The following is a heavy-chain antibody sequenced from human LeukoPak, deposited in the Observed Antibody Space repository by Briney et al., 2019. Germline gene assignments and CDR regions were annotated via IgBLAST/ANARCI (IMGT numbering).Heavy chain of an antibody. CDR1: GGTFSSYG. J-gene: IGHJ4*02. CDR2: IIPIFATA. CDR3: ASSTRGVHEYSYGGYFDY. Sequence: SVKVSCKTSGGTFSSYGISWVRQAPGQGLEWMGGIIPIFATANYAQKFQGRVTITTDESTSTAYMELSSPRSEDTAVYYCASSTRGVHEYSYGGYFDYWGQGTLVTVSS. V-gene: IGHV1-69*05. D-gene: IGHD5-18*01.